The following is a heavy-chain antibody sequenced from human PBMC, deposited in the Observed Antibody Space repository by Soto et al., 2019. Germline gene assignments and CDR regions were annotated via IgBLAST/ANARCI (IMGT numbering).Heavy chain of an antibody. CDR3: ARDRDSGSYYPT. D-gene: IGHD3-10*01. V-gene: IGHV4-30-2*01. Sequence: QLQLQESGSGLVKPSQTLSLTCTVSGASMSSGVYSWSWIRQPPGKGLEWIGYMYDTGSTYYNPSLKPRVTISVDMSKNHFSLNLASVTAADTAVYYCARDRDSGSYYPTWGQGILVTVSS. J-gene: IGHJ5*02. CDR2: MYDTGST. CDR1: GASMSSGVYS.